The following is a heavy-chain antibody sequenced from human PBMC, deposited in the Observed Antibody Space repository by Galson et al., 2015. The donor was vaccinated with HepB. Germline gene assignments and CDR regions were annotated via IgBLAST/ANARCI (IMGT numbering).Heavy chain of an antibody. Sequence: SLRLSCAASGFTFSDYYMSWIRQAPGKGLEWVSYISSSSSYTNYADSVKGRFTISRDNAKNSLYLQMNSLRAEDTAVYYCATSIAGLGWFDPWGQGTLVTVSS. V-gene: IGHV3-11*06. CDR3: ATSIAGLGWFDP. J-gene: IGHJ5*02. D-gene: IGHD6-6*01. CDR1: GFTFSDYY. CDR2: ISSSSSYT.